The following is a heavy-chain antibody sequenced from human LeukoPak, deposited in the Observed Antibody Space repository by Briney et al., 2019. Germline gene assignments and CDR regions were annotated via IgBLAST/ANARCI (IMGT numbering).Heavy chain of an antibody. CDR3: ARGATIGYSGYDYFDY. CDR2: IWYDGSNK. V-gene: IGHV3-33*01. J-gene: IGHJ4*02. Sequence: PGGSLRLSCAASGFTFSSYGMHWVRQAPGKGLEWVAVIWYDGSNKYYADSVKGRFTISRDNSKNTLYLQMNSLRAEDTAVYYCARGATIGYSGYDYFDYWGQGTLVSVSS. D-gene: IGHD5-12*01. CDR1: GFTFSSYG.